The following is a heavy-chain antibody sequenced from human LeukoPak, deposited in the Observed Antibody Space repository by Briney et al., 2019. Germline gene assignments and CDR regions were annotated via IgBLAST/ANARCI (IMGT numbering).Heavy chain of an antibody. Sequence: GGSLRLSCAASGFTFSSFAMSWVRQAPGKGLEWVSAMSGSDGRTYYADSVKGRFTIPRDNSKNTLYLQMNSLRAEDTAVYYCAKGYYGSGSYPTLDNWGQGTLVTVSS. CDR2: MSGSDGRT. V-gene: IGHV3-23*01. D-gene: IGHD3-10*01. CDR1: GFTFSSFA. CDR3: AKGYYGSGSYPTLDN. J-gene: IGHJ4*02.